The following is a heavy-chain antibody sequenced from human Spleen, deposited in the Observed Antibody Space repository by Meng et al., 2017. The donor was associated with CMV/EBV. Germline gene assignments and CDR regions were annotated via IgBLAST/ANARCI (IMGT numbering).Heavy chain of an antibody. V-gene: IGHV1-69*05. D-gene: IGHD6-13*01. Sequence: SVKVSCKASGGTFSSYAISWVRQAPGQGLEWMGGIIPIFGTANYAQKFQGRVTITTDESTSTAYMELSSLRSDDTAVYYCAVGGIAAAGATDYYYVMDVWAQGTTVTVSS. CDR1: GGTFSSYA. CDR3: AVGGIAAAGATDYYYVMDV. J-gene: IGHJ6*02. CDR2: IIPIFGTA.